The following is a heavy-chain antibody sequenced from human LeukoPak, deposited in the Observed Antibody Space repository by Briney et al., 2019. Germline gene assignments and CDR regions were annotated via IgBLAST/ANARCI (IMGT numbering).Heavy chain of an antibody. CDR1: GGSVNGYY. V-gene: IGHV4-59*02. CDR3: ARDPPEDEWNSLDS. Sequence: SQTLSLTCTVSGGSVNGYYWNWIRQAPGKGMEWNGFIHYSGLTVYSPSLQSRVSMSVDTSRNQFSLDLSSVTAADTALYYCARDPPEDEWNSLDSWGQGILVTVSS. J-gene: IGHJ4*02. D-gene: IGHD1-7*01. CDR2: IHYSGLT.